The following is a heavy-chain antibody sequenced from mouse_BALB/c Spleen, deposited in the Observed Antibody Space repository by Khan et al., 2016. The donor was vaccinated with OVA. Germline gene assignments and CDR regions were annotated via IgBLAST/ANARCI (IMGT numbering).Heavy chain of an antibody. Sequence: QVQLKQSGAELARPGASVTLSCKASGYTFTDYYINWMRQRTGQGLEWIGEIYPGSDNTYYNEKFMGKATLTADKSSSTAYMQLSRLTSEDSAVYFCAREWAAWFPYWGQGTLVTVSA. CDR2: IYPGSDNT. V-gene: IGHV1-77*01. CDR3: AREWAAWFPY. CDR1: GYTFTDYY. J-gene: IGHJ3*01.